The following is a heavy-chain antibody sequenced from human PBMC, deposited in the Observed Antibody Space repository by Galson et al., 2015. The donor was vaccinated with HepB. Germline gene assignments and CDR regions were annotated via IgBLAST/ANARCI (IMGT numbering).Heavy chain of an antibody. CDR1: GFTFSSSA. CDR3: AADLGRLRYYYYYGMDV. J-gene: IGHJ6*02. V-gene: IGHV1-58*01. CDR2: IVVGSGNT. D-gene: IGHD4-17*01. Sequence: SVKVSCKASGFTFSSSAVQWVRQARGQRLEWIGWIVVGSGNTNYAQKFQERVTITRDMSTSTAYMELISLRSEDTAVYYCAADLGRLRYYYYYGMDVWGQGTTVTVSS.